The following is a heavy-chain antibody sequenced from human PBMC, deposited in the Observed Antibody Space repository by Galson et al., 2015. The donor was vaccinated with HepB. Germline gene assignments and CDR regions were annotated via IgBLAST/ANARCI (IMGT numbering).Heavy chain of an antibody. CDR3: ARDFTTFGGHSPDY. D-gene: IGHD3-16*01. CDR2: ISSSSSYI. Sequence: SLRLSCAASGFTFSSYSMNWVRQAPGKGLEWVSSISSSSSYIYYADSVKGRFTISRDNAKNSLYLQMNSLRAEDTAVYYCARDFTTFGGHSPDYWGQGTLVTVSS. CDR1: GFTFSSYS. V-gene: IGHV3-21*01. J-gene: IGHJ4*02.